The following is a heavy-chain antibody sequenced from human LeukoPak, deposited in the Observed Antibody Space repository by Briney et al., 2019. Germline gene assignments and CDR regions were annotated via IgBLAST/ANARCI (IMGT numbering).Heavy chain of an antibody. CDR3: VKDNEAGGSPFDR. CDR2: ISDNGGST. CDR1: GFILRSHA. D-gene: IGHD1-1*01. V-gene: IGHV3-64D*06. J-gene: IGHJ4*02. Sequence: GGSLRLTCSASGFILRSHAMHWVRQAPGKGLEYVSRISDNGGSTYYADSVKGRFTISRDNSKNTLYLQMSSLRAVDTAVYYCVKDNEAGGSPFDRWGQGTLVTVSS.